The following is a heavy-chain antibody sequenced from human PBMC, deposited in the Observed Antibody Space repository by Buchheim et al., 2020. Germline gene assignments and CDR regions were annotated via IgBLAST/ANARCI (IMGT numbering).Heavy chain of an antibody. V-gene: IGHV4-31*03. D-gene: IGHD1-14*01. J-gene: IGHJ5*02. CDR1: GASISSGDYY. Sequence: QVHLQESGPGLVKPSQTLSLTCTVSGASISSGDYYCSWIRQHPEKGLEFIGFIYHSGTTYYNPSLKSRVIISVDTSDNQFFLKLTSVPAADTAVYYCARDIGRDQITPWGKGT. CDR2: IYHSGTT. CDR3: ARDIGRDQITP.